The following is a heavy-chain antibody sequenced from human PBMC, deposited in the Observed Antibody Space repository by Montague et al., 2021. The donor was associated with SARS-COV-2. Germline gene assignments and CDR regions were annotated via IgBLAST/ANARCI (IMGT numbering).Heavy chain of an antibody. D-gene: IGHD6-6*01. V-gene: IGHV4-34*01. J-gene: IGHJ4*02. CDR3: ARGGSSSSVVY. CDR2: INHSGNT. Sequence: SETLSLTCAVHGGSFSGYLWSWIRQPPGKGLEWIGQINHSGNTNYNPSLMSRVTISVDMSKSQFSLKLCSVTAADTAVYYCARGGSSSSVVYWGQGTLVTVSS. CDR1: GGSFSGYL.